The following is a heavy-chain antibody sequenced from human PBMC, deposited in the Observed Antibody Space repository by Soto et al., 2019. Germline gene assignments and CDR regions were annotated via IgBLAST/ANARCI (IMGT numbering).Heavy chain of an antibody. J-gene: IGHJ4*02. V-gene: IGHV3-53*01. D-gene: IGHD3-10*01. CDR1: GFTVSSTY. CDR2: IFSSGES. Sequence: LRLSCAASGFTVSSTYMSWVRQAPGKGLEWGSIIFSSGESFYADSLKGRFTISRDSSDNTVYLQMNSLKAEDTAVYYCARGGIGMVRTFDLWGQGTLVTVSS. CDR3: ARGGIGMVRTFDL.